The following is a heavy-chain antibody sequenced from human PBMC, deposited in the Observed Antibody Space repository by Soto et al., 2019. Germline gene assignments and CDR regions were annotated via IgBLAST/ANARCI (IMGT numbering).Heavy chain of an antibody. Sequence: SVKVSCKASGGTFSSYAISWVRQAPGQGLEWMGGIIPIFGTANYAQKFQGRVTITADESTSTAYMELSSLRSEDTAVYYCARDYSGSYSYYYYYGMDVWGQGTTGTVSS. CDR2: IIPIFGTA. CDR1: GGTFSSYA. V-gene: IGHV1-69*13. CDR3: ARDYSGSYSYYYYYGMDV. J-gene: IGHJ6*02. D-gene: IGHD1-26*01.